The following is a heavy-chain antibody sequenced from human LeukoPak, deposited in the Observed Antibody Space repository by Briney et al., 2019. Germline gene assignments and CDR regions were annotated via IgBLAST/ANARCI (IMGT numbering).Heavy chain of an antibody. D-gene: IGHD3-22*01. CDR3: ARVYYYDAFDI. Sequence: SETLSLTCTVSGGSISSYYWSWIRQPAGKGLEWIGRIYTSGSTNYTPSLKSRVTMSVDTCKNQFSLKLSSVTAADPAVYYCARVYYYDAFDIWGQGTMVTVSS. CDR1: GGSISSYY. V-gene: IGHV4-4*07. J-gene: IGHJ3*02. CDR2: IYTSGST.